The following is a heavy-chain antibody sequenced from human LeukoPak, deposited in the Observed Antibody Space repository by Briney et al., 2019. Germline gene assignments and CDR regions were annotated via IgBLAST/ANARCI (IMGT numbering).Heavy chain of an antibody. CDR2: ISSSSSYI. CDR3: AREDYYDSSGYGYY. Sequence: GGSLRLSCAAAGVTFSSYSMNWVRQAPGKGLEWVSSISSSSSYIYYADSVKGRFTISRDDAKNSLYLQMNSLRAEDTAVYYCAREDYYDSSGYGYYWGQGTLVTVSS. D-gene: IGHD3-22*01. CDR1: GVTFSSYS. J-gene: IGHJ4*02. V-gene: IGHV3-21*01.